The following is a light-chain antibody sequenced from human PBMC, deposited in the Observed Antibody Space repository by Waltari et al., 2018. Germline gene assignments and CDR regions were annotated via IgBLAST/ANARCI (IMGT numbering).Light chain of an antibody. CDR1: SSEV. Sequence: QSALTQFRSVSGSPGQSVTISCTATSSEVSWYQHHPGKAPQPIIYYVSQRPPGVPDPFSGSKSGNTASLTIAGLQPEDEADYYCCSPAGGFTWVFGGGTKLTVL. J-gene: IGLJ3*02. CDR3: CSPAGGFTWV. CDR2: YVS. V-gene: IGLV2-11*01.